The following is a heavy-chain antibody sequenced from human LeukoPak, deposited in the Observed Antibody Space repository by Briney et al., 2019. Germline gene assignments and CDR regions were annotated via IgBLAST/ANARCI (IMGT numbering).Heavy chain of an antibody. CDR1: GGSISSYY. D-gene: IGHD3-10*01. J-gene: IGHJ3*02. CDR2: IYYSGST. Sequence: PSETLSLTCTVSGGSISSYYWSWIRQPPGKGLEWIGYIYYSGSTNYNPSLKSRVTISVDTPKNQFSLKLSSVTAADTAVYYCARSSPAMVRGVNDAFDIWGQGTMVTVSS. CDR3: ARSSPAMVRGVNDAFDI. V-gene: IGHV4-59*01.